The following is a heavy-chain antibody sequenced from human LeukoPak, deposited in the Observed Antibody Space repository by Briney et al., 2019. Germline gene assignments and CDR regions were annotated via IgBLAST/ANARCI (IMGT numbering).Heavy chain of an antibody. J-gene: IGHJ4*02. V-gene: IGHV1-2*02. CDR3: ARYKPLGIAAAGPAY. CDR1: GYTFTGYY. D-gene: IGHD6-13*01. Sequence: ASVKVSCKASGYTFTGYYMHWVRQAPGQGLEWMGWINPNSGGTNYAQKFQGRVTMTRDTSISTAYMELSRLRSDDTAVYYCARYKPLGIAAAGPAYWGQGTLVTVSS. CDR2: INPNSGGT.